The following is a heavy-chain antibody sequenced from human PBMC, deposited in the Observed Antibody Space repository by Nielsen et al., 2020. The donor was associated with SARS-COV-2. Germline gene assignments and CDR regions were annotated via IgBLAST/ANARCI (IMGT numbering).Heavy chain of an antibody. Sequence: GGSLRLSCAAPGFTFSSDALSWVRQAPGKGLEWVAGISSSGYSTIYAESVKGRFTISRDNSKNTLYLQMDSLRADDTAVYYCAKEGVSTSVRTRGWFDHWGQGTLVTVSS. CDR1: GFTFSSDA. J-gene: IGHJ5*02. CDR2: ISSSGYST. V-gene: IGHV3-23*01. D-gene: IGHD5/OR15-5a*01. CDR3: AKEGVSTSVRTRGWFDH.